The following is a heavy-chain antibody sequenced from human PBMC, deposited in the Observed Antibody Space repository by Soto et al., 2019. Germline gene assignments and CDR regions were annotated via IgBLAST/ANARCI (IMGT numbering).Heavy chain of an antibody. CDR3: ARDNDRLQLGGNYYYILDV. J-gene: IGHJ6*02. V-gene: IGHV1-69*05. CDR2: IIPLFRTP. Sequence: QVQLVQSGAEMKEPGSSVKVSCKTSGGTFSSSAISWLRQAPGQGLEWVGGIIPLFRTPDYAQKFQGRVTIAPGESTTTAYMKLSSLRSEDTAVYYCARDNDRLQLGGNYYYILDVWGQGTTITVSS. CDR1: GGTFSSSA. D-gene: IGHD4-4*01.